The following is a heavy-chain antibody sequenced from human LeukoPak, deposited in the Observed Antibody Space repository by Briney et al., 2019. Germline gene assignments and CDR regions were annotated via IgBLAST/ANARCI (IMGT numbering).Heavy chain of an antibody. V-gene: IGHV4-61*02. CDR3: ARSLAYCGGDCYWGLSYFEY. Sequence: PSETLSLTCTVSGGSISSGSYYWCWIRHPAGKGLEWIGRIYTSGSTNYNPSLMSRVTISVDTSKNQFSPKLSSVTAADTAVYYCARSLAYCGGDCYWGLSYFEYWGQGTLVTVSS. D-gene: IGHD2-21*02. CDR2: IYTSGST. J-gene: IGHJ4*02. CDR1: GGSISSGSYY.